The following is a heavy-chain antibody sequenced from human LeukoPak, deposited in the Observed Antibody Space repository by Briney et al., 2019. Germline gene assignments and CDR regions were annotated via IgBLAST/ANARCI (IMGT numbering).Heavy chain of an antibody. CDR3: ARGRVGYQLLFQPQPYYYYYYGMDV. CDR1: GFTFSSYA. V-gene: IGHV3-30*04. CDR2: ISYDGSNK. J-gene: IGHJ6*02. D-gene: IGHD2-2*01. Sequence: GRSLRLSCAASGFTFSSYAMHWVRQAPGKGLEWVAVISYDGSNKYYADSVKGRFTISRDNSKNTLYLQMNSLRAEDTAVYYCARGRVGYQLLFQPQPYYYYYYGMDVWGQGTTVTVSS.